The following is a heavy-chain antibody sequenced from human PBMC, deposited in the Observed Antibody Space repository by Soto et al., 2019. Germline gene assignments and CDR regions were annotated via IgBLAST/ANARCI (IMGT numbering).Heavy chain of an antibody. J-gene: IGHJ4*02. V-gene: IGHV3-74*01. CDR2: INSDGSST. Sequence: GGSLRLSCAASGFTFSSYWMHWVRQAPGKGLVWVSRINSDGSSTSYADSVKGRFTISRDNAKNTLYLQMNSLRAEDTAVYYCARDTSSPHGSGTVDYWGQGTLVTVSS. D-gene: IGHD3-10*01. CDR1: GFTFSSYW. CDR3: ARDTSSPHGSGTVDY.